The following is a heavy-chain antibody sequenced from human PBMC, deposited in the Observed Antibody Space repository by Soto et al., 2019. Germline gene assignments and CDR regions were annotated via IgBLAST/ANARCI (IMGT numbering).Heavy chain of an antibody. Sequence: APVKAATKAPGSRSSFYWINSVRQAPGQGLEWMGWINPSDGNRNFAQKFEDRVTMTTATSTNTVFLELRSLKSDDTAIYYCARDRLRGYDSSGFYSWGQGTMVTVSS. J-gene: IGHJ4*02. CDR2: INPSDGNR. CDR1: GSRSSFYW. D-gene: IGHD3-22*01. CDR3: ARDRLRGYDSSGFYS. V-gene: IGHV1-18*01.